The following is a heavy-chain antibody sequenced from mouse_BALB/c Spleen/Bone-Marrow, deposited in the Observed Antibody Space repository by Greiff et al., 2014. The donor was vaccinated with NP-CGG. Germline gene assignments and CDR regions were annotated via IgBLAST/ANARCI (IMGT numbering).Heavy chain of an antibody. J-gene: IGHJ2*01. Sequence: VQLQQSGAELVRPGTSVKVSCKASGYAFTNYLIEWVKQRPVQGLEWIGVLNPGSGGANYNAKFKGKATLTADKSSSTAYMQLSSLTSDDSAVYFCAREWTARAVDYWGQGTTLTVSS. D-gene: IGHD3-2*01. CDR3: AREWTARAVDY. CDR2: LNPGSGGA. CDR1: GYAFTNYL. V-gene: IGHV1-54*01.